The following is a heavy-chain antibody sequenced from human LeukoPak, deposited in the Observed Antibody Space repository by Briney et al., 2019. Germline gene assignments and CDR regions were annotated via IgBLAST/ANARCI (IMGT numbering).Heavy chain of an antibody. V-gene: IGHV1-69*13. CDR3: ARDHIAARRYDAFDI. D-gene: IGHD6-6*01. Sequence: ASVKVSCKASGGTFSSYASSWVRQAPGQGLEWMGGIIPIFGTANYAQKFQGRVTITADESTSTAYMELSSLRSEDTAVYYCARDHIAARRYDAFDIWGQGTMVTVSS. CDR1: GGTFSSYA. CDR2: IIPIFGTA. J-gene: IGHJ3*02.